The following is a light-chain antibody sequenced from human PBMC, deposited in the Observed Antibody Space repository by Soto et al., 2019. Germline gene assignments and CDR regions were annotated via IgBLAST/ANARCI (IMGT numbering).Light chain of an antibody. V-gene: IGKV1-6*01. CDR1: QGIRVD. J-gene: IGKJ3*01. Sequence: AIQMTQSPSSLSASVGDTVTITCRASQGIRVDLGWYQQKPGKAPKLLIYAASTLQSGVPSRFSGSGSGTDFTLPISSLQPEDFATYYCLQDYNYPFTFGPGTKVDVK. CDR2: AAS. CDR3: LQDYNYPFT.